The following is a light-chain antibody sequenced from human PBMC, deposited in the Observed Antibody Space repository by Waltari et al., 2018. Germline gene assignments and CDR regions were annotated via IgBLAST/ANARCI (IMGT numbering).Light chain of an antibody. V-gene: IGKV1-17*01. CDR2: GAS. J-gene: IGKJ2*01. CDR1: RGIRND. Sequence: DIHMTQSPSSLSASIGDRVTITCRASRGIRNDVGWYQQKPGKAPKRLIFGASTLESGVPSRFTGRGTGTEFTLTISRLQPEDFASYFCLQYNSYPYTFGRGTKLEIK. CDR3: LQYNSYPYT.